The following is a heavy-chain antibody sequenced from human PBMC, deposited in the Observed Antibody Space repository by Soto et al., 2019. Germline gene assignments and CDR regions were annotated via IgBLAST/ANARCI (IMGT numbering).Heavy chain of an antibody. CDR2: ISTSSNYI. V-gene: IGHV3-21*01. J-gene: IGHJ6*02. CDR1: GFTFSSYI. CDR3: ARNGKNYAFWKTSSFYGMDV. D-gene: IGHD3-3*01. Sequence: PGGSLRLSCAASGFTFSSYIMNWVRQAPGKGLEWVSSISTSSNYIYYGDPVKGRFTISRDNAKNSLYLQMDSLGAEDTAVYYCARNGKNYAFWKTSSFYGMDVWGQGTTVTVSS.